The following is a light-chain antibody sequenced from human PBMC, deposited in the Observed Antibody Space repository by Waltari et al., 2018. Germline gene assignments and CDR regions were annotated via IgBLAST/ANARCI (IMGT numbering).Light chain of an antibody. V-gene: IGKV3-20*01. CDR1: PSVRWF. Sequence: EIVLTQSPDTLSLSPGERATLSCRASPSVRWFLAWYQQKPGQAPRLLIYHASSRATGIPDRFSGSGSGTDLSLTISRLEPEDFAVYYCQQYVTLPATFGQGTKLEIK. CDR2: HAS. CDR3: QQYVTLPAT. J-gene: IGKJ1*01.